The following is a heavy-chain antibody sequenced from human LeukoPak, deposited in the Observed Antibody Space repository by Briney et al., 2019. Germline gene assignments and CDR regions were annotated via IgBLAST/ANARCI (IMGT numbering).Heavy chain of an antibody. CDR1: GFTVSSNY. V-gene: IGHV3-15*01. CDR2: IKSKTDGGTT. J-gene: IGHJ4*02. D-gene: IGHD6-13*01. CDR3: TEYSSSWYYFDY. Sequence: GGSLRLSCAASGFTVSSNYLSWVRQAPGKGLEWVGRIKSKTDGGTTDYAAPVKGRFTISRDDSKNTLYLQMNSLKTEDTAVYYCTEYSSSWYYFDYWGQGTVVTVSS.